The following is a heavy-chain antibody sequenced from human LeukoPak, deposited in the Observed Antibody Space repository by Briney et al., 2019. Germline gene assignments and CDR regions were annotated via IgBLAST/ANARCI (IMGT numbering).Heavy chain of an antibody. Sequence: GSLRLSCAASGFTFSSYSMNWVRQAPGKGLEWLSYIRVSSRNVIDYADSVKGRFTISRDDAKNSLYLQMNSLRAEDTAVYFCARDFGPRLYAFDVWGQGTMITVSS. V-gene: IGHV3-48*04. D-gene: IGHD3-16*01. CDR3: ARDFGPRLYAFDV. CDR1: GFTFSSYS. CDR2: IRVSSRNVI. J-gene: IGHJ3*01.